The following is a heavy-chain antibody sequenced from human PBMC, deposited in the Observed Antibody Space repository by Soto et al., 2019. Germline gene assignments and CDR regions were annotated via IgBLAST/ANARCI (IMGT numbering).Heavy chain of an antibody. Sequence: QVQLVQSGAEVKKPGASVKVSCKASGYTFTSYDINWVRQATGQGLEWMGWMNPNSGNTGYAQKCQGRVTMTRNTSISKAYMGLSRLSSADTAVYYCAFSRSSWDWFDPWGQGTLVTVSS. V-gene: IGHV1-8*01. CDR2: MNPNSGNT. J-gene: IGHJ5*02. CDR3: AFSRSSWDWFDP. CDR1: GYTFTSYD. D-gene: IGHD6-6*01.